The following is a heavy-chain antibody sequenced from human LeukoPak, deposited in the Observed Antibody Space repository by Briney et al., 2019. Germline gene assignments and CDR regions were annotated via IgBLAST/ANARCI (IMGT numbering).Heavy chain of an antibody. V-gene: IGHV3-33*01. CDR1: GFTFSSYG. CDR3: ARDRYSSRGEWFDP. J-gene: IGHJ5*02. Sequence: PGGSLRLSCAASGFTFSSYGIHWVRQAPGKGLEWVAVIWYDGSNKYYADSVKGRFTISRDNSKNTLYLQMNSLRAEDTAVYYCARDRYSSRGEWFDPWGQGTLVTVSS. CDR2: IWYDGSNK. D-gene: IGHD5-18*01.